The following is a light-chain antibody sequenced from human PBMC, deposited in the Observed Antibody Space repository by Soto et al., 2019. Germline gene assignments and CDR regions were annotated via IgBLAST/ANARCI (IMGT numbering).Light chain of an antibody. Sequence: QSALTQPASVSGSPGQPITISCTGTSSDVGSYNLVSWYQQHPGKAPKLMIYEGSKRPSGVSNRVSGSKSGNTASLTISGLQAEDEADYYCCSYAGSSTFYVFGTGTKVTVL. CDR3: CSYAGSSTFYV. J-gene: IGLJ1*01. V-gene: IGLV2-23*03. CDR2: EGS. CDR1: SSDVGSYNL.